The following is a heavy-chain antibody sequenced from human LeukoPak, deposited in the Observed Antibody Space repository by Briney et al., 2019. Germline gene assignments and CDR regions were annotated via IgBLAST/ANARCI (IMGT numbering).Heavy chain of an antibody. Sequence: LSLTCTVSGDSITSSAFYWGWIRQAPGKGLEWIGNIFHGGNTHYNPSLKSRVSISVDRSKNQVSLNLSSVTAADTAVYYCARDHGDGYNSFDYWGQGTLVTVSS. D-gene: IGHD5-24*01. CDR2: IFHGGNT. V-gene: IGHV4-39*07. CDR1: GDSITSSAFY. J-gene: IGHJ4*02. CDR3: ARDHGDGYNSFDY.